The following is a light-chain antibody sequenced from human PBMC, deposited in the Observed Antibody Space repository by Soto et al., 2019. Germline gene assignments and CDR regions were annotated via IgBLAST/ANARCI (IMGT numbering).Light chain of an antibody. V-gene: IGLV2-14*01. CDR3: SSYSSSGTLV. CDR2: DVS. Sequence: QSALTQPASVSGSPGQSITISCTGTSSDVGGYNYDSWYQQHPGKAPKLMIYDVSNRPSGVSNRFSGSKSGNTASLTISGLQAEDEADYYCSSYSSSGTLVFGTGTKVTVL. J-gene: IGLJ1*01. CDR1: SSDVGGYNY.